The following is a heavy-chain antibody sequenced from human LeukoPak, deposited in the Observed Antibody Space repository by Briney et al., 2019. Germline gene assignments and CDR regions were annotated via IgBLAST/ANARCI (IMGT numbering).Heavy chain of an antibody. CDR2: ISSSGSTI. J-gene: IGHJ4*02. V-gene: IGHV3-48*03. CDR1: GFTFSSYE. D-gene: IGHD2-15*01. Sequence: QPGGSLRLSCAASGFTFSSYEMNWVRQAPGKGLEWVSYISSSGSTIYYADSVKGRFTISRDNSKNTLYLQMNSLRAEDTAVYYCANVPGRSDRDYWGQGTLVTVSS. CDR3: ANVPGRSDRDY.